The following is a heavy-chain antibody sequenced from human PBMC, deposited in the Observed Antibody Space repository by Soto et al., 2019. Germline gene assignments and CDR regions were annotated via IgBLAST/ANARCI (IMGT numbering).Heavy chain of an antibody. CDR1: GYTFTSYA. D-gene: IGHD4-17*01. Sequence: QVQLVQSGAEVKKPGASVKVSCKASGYTFTSYAMHWVRQAPGQRLEWMGWINAGNGNTKYSQKFQGRVTITRDTSASTAYMEMSSLRSEDTAVYYCASQERLRDYFDYWGQGTLVTVSS. V-gene: IGHV1-3*01. J-gene: IGHJ4*02. CDR3: ASQERLRDYFDY. CDR2: INAGNGNT.